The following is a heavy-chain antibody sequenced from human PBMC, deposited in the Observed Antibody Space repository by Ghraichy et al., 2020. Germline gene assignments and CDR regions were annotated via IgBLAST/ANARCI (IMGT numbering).Heavy chain of an antibody. D-gene: IGHD3-16*01. Sequence: SETLSLTCTVSGGSVSSGSYYWSWIRQPPGKGLEWIGYIYYSGSTNYNPSLKSRVTISVDTSKNQFSLKLGSVTAADTAVYYCARGSRDDYVWGSYAYGMDVWGQGTTVTVSS. CDR1: GGSVSSGSYY. CDR2: IYYSGST. CDR3: ARGSRDDYVWGSYAYGMDV. J-gene: IGHJ6*02. V-gene: IGHV4-61*01.